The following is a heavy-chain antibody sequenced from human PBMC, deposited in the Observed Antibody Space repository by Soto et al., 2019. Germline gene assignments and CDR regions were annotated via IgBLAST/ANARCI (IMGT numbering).Heavy chain of an antibody. CDR2: ISYDGSNK. CDR1: GFTFSSYA. J-gene: IGHJ4*02. CDR3: GRCTSTSCHLGSDY. Sequence: QSGGSLRLSCAASGFTFSSYAMNWVRQAPGKGLEWVALISYDGSNKYYADSVKGRFTISRDGSKNALFLQMDSLGAADTAVYYCGRCTSTSCHLGSDYWGQGTLVTVSS. D-gene: IGHD2-2*01. V-gene: IGHV3-30-3*01.